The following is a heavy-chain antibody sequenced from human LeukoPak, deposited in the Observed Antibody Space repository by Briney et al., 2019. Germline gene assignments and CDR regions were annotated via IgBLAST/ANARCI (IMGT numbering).Heavy chain of an antibody. CDR1: GGSISSSNW. J-gene: IGHJ5*02. D-gene: IGHD1/OR15-1a*01. CDR2: IYHSGST. Sequence: PSGTLSLTCAVSGGSISSSNWWSWVRQPPGKGLEWIGEIYHSGSTNYNPSLKSRVTISVDTSKNQFSLKLSSVTAADTAVYYRARRGGRRLEKRVQPWGQGTLVTVSS. V-gene: IGHV4-4*02. CDR3: ARRGGRRLEKRVQP.